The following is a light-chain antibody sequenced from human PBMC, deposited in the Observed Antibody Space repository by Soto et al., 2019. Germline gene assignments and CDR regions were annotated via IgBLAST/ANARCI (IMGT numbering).Light chain of an antibody. CDR3: LQHNSYPFT. J-gene: IGKJ3*01. CDR1: HDIRSD. V-gene: IGKV1-17*01. CDR2: AAS. Sequence: DIRMTQSPSSLSASVGDRVTITCRTSHDIRSDLGWFQQKPGKASKRLIYAASTLQSGVPSRFSGSRSGTEFTLTISSLQPEDFATYYCLQHNSYPFTFGPGTKVDIK.